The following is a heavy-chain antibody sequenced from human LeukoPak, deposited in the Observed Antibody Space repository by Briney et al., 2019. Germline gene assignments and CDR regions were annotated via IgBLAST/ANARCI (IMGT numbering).Heavy chain of an antibody. V-gene: IGHV3-30*04. D-gene: IGHD2-15*01. CDR1: GFTFSSYA. CDR2: ISYDGSNK. CDR3: ARDRYGCSGGSCYLDAFDI. Sequence: GSLRLSCAASGFTFSSYAMHWVRQAPGKGLEWVAVISYDGSNKYYADSVKGRFTISRDNSKNTLYLQMNGLRAEDTAVYYCARDRYGCSGGSCYLDAFDIWGQGTMVTVSS. J-gene: IGHJ3*02.